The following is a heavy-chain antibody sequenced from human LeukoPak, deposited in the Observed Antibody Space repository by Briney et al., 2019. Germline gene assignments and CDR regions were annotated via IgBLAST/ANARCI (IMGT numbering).Heavy chain of an antibody. J-gene: IGHJ5*02. CDR1: GGSFSGYY. CDR3: ARAPRGYSYGYKNWFDP. CDR2: IKHSGST. V-gene: IGHV4-34*01. Sequence: PSETLSLTCAVYGGSFSGYYWSWIRQPPGKGLEWIGEIKHSGSTNYNPSLKSRVTISVDTSKNQFSLKLSSVTAADTAVYYCARAPRGYSYGYKNWFDPWGQGTLVTVSS. D-gene: IGHD5-18*01.